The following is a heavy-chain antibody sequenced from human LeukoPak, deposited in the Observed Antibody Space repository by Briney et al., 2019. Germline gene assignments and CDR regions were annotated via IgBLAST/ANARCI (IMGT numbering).Heavy chain of an antibody. Sequence: PGGSLGLSCAASGFTFSSYEMNWVRQAPGKGLEWVSYISSSGSTIYYADSVKGRFTISRDNAKNSLYLQMNSLRAEDTALYYCARGDVTYYYGSGSSYILDYWGQGTLVTVSS. CDR3: ARGDVTYYYGSGSSYILDY. V-gene: IGHV3-48*03. D-gene: IGHD3-10*01. CDR2: ISSSGSTI. J-gene: IGHJ4*02. CDR1: GFTFSSYE.